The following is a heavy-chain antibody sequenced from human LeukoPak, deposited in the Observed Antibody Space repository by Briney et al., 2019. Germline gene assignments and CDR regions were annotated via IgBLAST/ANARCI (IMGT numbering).Heavy chain of an antibody. Sequence: PGGALRLSFSASWITFNNFSLPWVRPAPGKGLGWGGGLSFDGSNKYYADSVKGRFTISRDNSKNTLYLQMNSLRAADTALYYCATDWPGHCSGTTCSGRNWFDPWGQGTLVTVSS. J-gene: IGHJ5*02. V-gene: IGHV3-30*04. CDR1: WITFNNFS. CDR3: ATDWPGHCSGTTCSGRNWFDP. D-gene: IGHD2-2*01. CDR2: LSFDGSNK.